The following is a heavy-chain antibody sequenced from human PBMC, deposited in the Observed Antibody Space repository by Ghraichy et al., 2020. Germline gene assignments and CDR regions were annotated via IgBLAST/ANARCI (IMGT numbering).Heavy chain of an antibody. D-gene: IGHD6-13*01. CDR1: GGSISSGGYY. J-gene: IGHJ6*02. CDR2: IYYSGST. V-gene: IGHV4-31*03. Sequence: SETLSLTCTVSGGSISSGGYYWSWIRQHPGKGLEWIGYIYYSGSTYYNPSLKSRVTISVDTSKNQFSLKLSSVTAADTAVYYCARDRGSWYGSRYGMDVWGQGTTVTVSS. CDR3: ARDRGSWYGSRYGMDV.